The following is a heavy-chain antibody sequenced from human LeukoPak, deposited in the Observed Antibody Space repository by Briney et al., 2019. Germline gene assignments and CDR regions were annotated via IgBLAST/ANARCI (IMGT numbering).Heavy chain of an antibody. V-gene: IGHV3-74*01. CDR3: ARDVPAAINWYFDL. CDR1: GFTFSSYW. D-gene: IGHD2-2*01. Sequence: PGGSLRLSCAASGFTFSSYWMHWVRQAPGKGLVWVSRINSDGSSTSYADSVKGRFTISRDNAKNTLYLQMNSLRAEDMAVYYCARDVPAAINWYFDLWGRGTLVTVSS. J-gene: IGHJ2*01. CDR2: INSDGSST.